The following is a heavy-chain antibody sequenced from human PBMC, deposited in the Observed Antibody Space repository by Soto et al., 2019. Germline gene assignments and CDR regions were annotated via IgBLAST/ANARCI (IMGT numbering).Heavy chain of an antibody. CDR3: ARDFPHLNSGSYYGYYYYYGMDV. Sequence: QPGGSLRLSCAASGFTVSSNYMSWVRQAPGKGLEWVSVIYSGGSTYYADSVKGRFTISRDNSKNTLYLQMNSLRAEDTAVYYCARDFPHLNSGSYYGYYYYYGMDVRGQGTTVTVSS. CDR1: GFTVSSNY. CDR2: IYSGGST. D-gene: IGHD1-26*01. V-gene: IGHV3-66*01. J-gene: IGHJ6*02.